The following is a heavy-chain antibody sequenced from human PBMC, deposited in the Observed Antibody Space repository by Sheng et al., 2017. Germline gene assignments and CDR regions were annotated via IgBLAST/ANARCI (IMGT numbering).Heavy chain of an antibody. J-gene: IGHJ3*02. V-gene: IGHV3-7*01. CDR2: IKEDGSAK. CDR3: ARDPYTKAFDI. D-gene: IGHD2-2*02. Sequence: EVLLVESGGGLVQPGGSLRLSCVVSGFTFNTYWMFWVRQAPGRGLEWVASIKEDGSAKDYVDAVKGRFTISRDNAKNLLYLQMNSLRAEDTAVYYCARDPYTKAFDIWAKGQ. CDR1: GFTFNTYW.